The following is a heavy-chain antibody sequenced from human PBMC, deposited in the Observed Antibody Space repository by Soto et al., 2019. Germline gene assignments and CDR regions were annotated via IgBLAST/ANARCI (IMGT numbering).Heavy chain of an antibody. CDR3: ARGQEVGAHFFDS. D-gene: IGHD2-15*01. V-gene: IGHV3-13*01. CDR1: GFTFSGFD. CDR2: IGTAGDT. J-gene: IGHJ4*02. Sequence: VGSLRLSCEASGFTFSGFDMHWVRQPTGKGLEWASTIGTAGDTYYAVSVKGRFTISRDNAKNSLSLQMNSLRAGDTAVYFCARGQEVGAHFFDSWGQGTQVTVSS.